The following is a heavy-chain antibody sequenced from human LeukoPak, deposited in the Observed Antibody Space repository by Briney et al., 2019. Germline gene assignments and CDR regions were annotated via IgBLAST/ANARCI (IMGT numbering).Heavy chain of an antibody. V-gene: IGHV4-39*02. J-gene: IGHJ3*02. D-gene: IGHD3-22*01. CDR3: ARDYYDSSGHDAFDI. CDR1: GGFISSSSYY. Sequence: SETLSLPCTVSGGFISSSSYYWGWIRRPPGKGLGWIGSIYYCGSTYYNPSLKSRVTISVDTTKNQFSLKLSSVTAADTAVYYCARDYYDSSGHDAFDIWGEGTMVTVSS. CDR2: IYYCGST.